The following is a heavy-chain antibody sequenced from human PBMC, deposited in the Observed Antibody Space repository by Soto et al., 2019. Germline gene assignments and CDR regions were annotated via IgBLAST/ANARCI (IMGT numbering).Heavy chain of an antibody. V-gene: IGHV3-23*01. CDR2: ISGSGGST. Sequence: PGGSLRLSCAASGFTFSSYAMSWVRQAPGKGLEWVSAISGSGGSTYYADSVKGRFTISRDNSKNTLYLQMNSLRAEDTAVYYCAKLYRAEVYSSSSGLDYWGQGTLVSVSS. CDR1: GFTFSSYA. CDR3: AKLYRAEVYSSSSGLDY. J-gene: IGHJ4*02. D-gene: IGHD6-6*01.